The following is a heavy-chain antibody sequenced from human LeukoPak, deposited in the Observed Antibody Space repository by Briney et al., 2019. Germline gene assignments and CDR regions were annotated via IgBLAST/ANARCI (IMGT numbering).Heavy chain of an antibody. CDR2: INDSGSI. D-gene: IGHD6-13*01. J-gene: IGHJ4*02. CDR3: ARVPTSNWPSPDY. Sequence: SETLSLTCAVYGGPFSGHYWSWVRQPPEKGREWIGEINDSGSIKYNPSLTSRVTISVDTSKNQFSLRLISVTAADTALYYCARVPTSNWPSPDYWGQGTLVTVSS. CDR1: GGPFSGHY. V-gene: IGHV4-34*01.